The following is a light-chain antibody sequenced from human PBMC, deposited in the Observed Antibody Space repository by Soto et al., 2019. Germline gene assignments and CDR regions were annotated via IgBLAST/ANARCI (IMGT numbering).Light chain of an antibody. CDR2: DTA. CDR3: QQYSKWPT. Sequence: EIVNRPSLSTPFVSSREKNTLSFRASESVSGNLAWYQQKPGQAPRLLIYDTASRATAIPARFSGSGSGTEFTLTISSLQSEDFAVYYCQQYSKWPTVGQGTRLEI. CDR1: ESVSGN. V-gene: IGKV3-15*01. J-gene: IGKJ5*01.